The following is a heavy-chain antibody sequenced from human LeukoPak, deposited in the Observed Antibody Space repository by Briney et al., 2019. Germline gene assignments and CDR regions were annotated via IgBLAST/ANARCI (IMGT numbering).Heavy chain of an antibody. V-gene: IGHV3-30*18. CDR2: ISYDGGKK. CDR3: AKAPIAMTGSFFEY. CDR1: GFTFATYG. Sequence: GRSLRLSCEASGFTFATYGMHWVRQGPGKGPECVAFISYDGGKKYYPDSVKGRFTISRDNSTNTLYLQINSLGPEDTAVFYCAKAPIAMTGSFFEYWGLGTLVTVSS. J-gene: IGHJ4*02. D-gene: IGHD6-19*01.